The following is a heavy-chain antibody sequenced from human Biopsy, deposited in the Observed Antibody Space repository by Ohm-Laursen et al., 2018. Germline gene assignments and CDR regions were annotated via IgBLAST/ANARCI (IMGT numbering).Heavy chain of an antibody. CDR3: VREPKTGTAEAWYFDL. CDR2: ISYNERT. J-gene: IGHJ2*01. Sequence: TLSLTCCVSGASVKTSGYFWAWIRQRPGKGLEWIGYISYNERTHYNPSLTSRLAISFDTSNNRISLQLRSVSVADTAVYYCVREPKTGTAEAWYFDLWGRGSTVTVSS. D-gene: IGHD3-9*01. V-gene: IGHV4-31*03. CDR1: GASVKTSGYF.